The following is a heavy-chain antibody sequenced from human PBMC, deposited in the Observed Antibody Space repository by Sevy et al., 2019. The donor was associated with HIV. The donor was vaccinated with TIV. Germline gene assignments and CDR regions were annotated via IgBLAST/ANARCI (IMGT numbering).Heavy chain of an antibody. CDR3: TREKDDFWSGSYFDY. CDR2: IRTKTYGGTT. V-gene: IGHV3-49*04. CDR1: GFTFGDYV. Sequence: GGSLRLSCTASGFTFGDYVMSWVRQAPGKGLEWVGFIRTKTYGGTTEYAASVRGRFTISRDDSKGIAYLQMNSLRTEETAVYYCTREKDDFWSGSYFDYWGQGTLVTVSS. J-gene: IGHJ4*02. D-gene: IGHD3-3*01.